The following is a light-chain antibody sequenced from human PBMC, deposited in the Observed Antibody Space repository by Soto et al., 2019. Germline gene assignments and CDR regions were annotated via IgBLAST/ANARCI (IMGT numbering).Light chain of an antibody. J-gene: IGLJ1*01. Sequence: QSVLTHPPSVSGAPGQRVTISCTGSRSNIGAGYDVHWYQQLPGTAPKLLIHGDSNRPSGAPDRFSGSKSGTSASLAITGLQAEDEADYYCQSYDSSLSVLYVFGTGTKVTVL. CDR3: QSYDSSLSVLYV. V-gene: IGLV1-40*01. CDR2: GDS. CDR1: RSNIGAGYD.